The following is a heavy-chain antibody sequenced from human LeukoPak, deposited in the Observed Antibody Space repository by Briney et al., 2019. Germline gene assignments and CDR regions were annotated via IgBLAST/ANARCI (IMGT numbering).Heavy chain of an antibody. CDR3: ARQFEHDGFPYDH. J-gene: IGHJ4*02. Sequence: PSETLSLTCTVSGASISPSYWAWIRQPPVRGLEWIGFIHHTGTTNYNASLKSRVTILVDTSKNQFSLRLTSLTAADTAIYYCARQFEHDGFPYDHWGQGTLVTVSS. V-gene: IGHV4-59*08. CDR1: GASISPSY. CDR2: IHHTGTT. D-gene: IGHD3-10*01.